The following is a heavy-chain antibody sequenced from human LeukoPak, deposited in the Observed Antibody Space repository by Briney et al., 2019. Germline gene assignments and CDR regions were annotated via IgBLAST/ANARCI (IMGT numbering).Heavy chain of an antibody. Sequence: PSETLSLTCTVSGGSISTYYWSWIRQPPGKGLEGIGYIYYSGSTNYNPSLKSRVTISVDTSKNQFSLKLSSVTAADTAVYYCARDQVGGTWYFDLWGRGTLVTVSS. CDR2: IYYSGST. CDR1: GGSISTYY. V-gene: IGHV4-59*01. D-gene: IGHD1-26*01. J-gene: IGHJ2*01. CDR3: ARDQVGGTWYFDL.